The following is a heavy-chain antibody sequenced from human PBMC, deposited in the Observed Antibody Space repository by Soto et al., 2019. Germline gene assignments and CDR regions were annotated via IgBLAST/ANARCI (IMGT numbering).Heavy chain of an antibody. Sequence: PSETLSLTCTVSGGSISSSSYYWGWIRQPPGKGLEWIGSIYYSGSTYYNPSLKSRVTISVDTSKNQFSLKLSSVTAADTAVYYCARTTYYDFWSGYYYMDVWGKGTTVTVSS. CDR1: GGSISSSSYY. CDR2: IYYSGST. D-gene: IGHD3-3*01. J-gene: IGHJ6*03. V-gene: IGHV4-39*01. CDR3: ARTTYYDFWSGYYYMDV.